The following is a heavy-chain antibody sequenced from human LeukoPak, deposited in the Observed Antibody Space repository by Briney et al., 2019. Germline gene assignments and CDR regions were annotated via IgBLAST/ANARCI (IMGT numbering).Heavy chain of an antibody. J-gene: IGHJ3*02. CDR3: ARASLRGDFWSGYYDAFDI. CDR2: IYYSGST. V-gene: IGHV4-59*12. Sequence: SETLSLTCTVSGGSISSYYWSWIRQPPGKGLEWIGYIYYSGSTNYNPSLKSRVTISVDTSKNQFSLKLSSVTAADTAVYYCARASLRGDFWSGYYDAFDIWGQGTMVTVSS. D-gene: IGHD3-3*01. CDR1: GGSISSYY.